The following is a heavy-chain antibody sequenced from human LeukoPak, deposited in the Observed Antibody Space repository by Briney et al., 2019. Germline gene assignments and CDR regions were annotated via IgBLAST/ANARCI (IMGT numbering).Heavy chain of an antibody. D-gene: IGHD3-10*01. CDR3: AESPRSGTHPLDY. CDR1: GFTFSSYA. Sequence: PGGSLRLSCAASGFTFSSYAMSWVRQAPGKGLEWVSAISGSGGSTYYADSVEGRFTISRDNSKSTLWLQMNSLRADDTAVYYCAESPRSGTHPLDYWGQGTLVTVSS. CDR2: ISGSGGST. V-gene: IGHV3-23*01. J-gene: IGHJ4*02.